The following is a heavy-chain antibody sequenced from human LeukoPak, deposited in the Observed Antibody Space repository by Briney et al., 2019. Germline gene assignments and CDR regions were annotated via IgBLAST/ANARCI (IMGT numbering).Heavy chain of an antibody. Sequence: ASVKVSCKASGGTFSSYAISWVRQAPGQGLEWMGGIIPIFGTANYAQKFQGGVTITADESTSTAYMELSSLRSEDTAVYYCARDITMVRGVITAFDYWGQGTLVTVSS. CDR1: GGTFSSYA. D-gene: IGHD3-10*01. CDR3: ARDITMVRGVITAFDY. J-gene: IGHJ4*02. V-gene: IGHV1-69*01. CDR2: IIPIFGTA.